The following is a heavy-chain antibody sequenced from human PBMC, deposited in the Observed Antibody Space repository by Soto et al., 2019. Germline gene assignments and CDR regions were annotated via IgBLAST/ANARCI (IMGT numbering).Heavy chain of an antibody. CDR1: GFTFSSYG. CDR2: ISYDGSNK. Sequence: GGSLRLSCAASGFTFSSYGMHWVRQAPGKGLEWVAVISYDGSNKYYADSVKGRFTISRDNSKNTLYLQMNSLRAEDTAVYYCAKDHKGLISMIGVATNYIDFRGQ. V-gene: IGHV3-30*18. J-gene: IGHJ4*01. CDR3: AKDHKGLISMIGVATNYIDF. D-gene: IGHD3-22*01.